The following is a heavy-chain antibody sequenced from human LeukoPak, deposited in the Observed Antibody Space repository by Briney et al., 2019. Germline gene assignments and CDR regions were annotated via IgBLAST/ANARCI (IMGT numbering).Heavy chain of an antibody. CDR1: GGSFSGHY. D-gene: IGHD1-7*01. CDR2: INHSGST. Sequence: SETLSLTCTVSGGSFSGHYCSWIRQPPGQGLEWIGEINHSGSTNYNTSLKSRVTISVDSSGPQFSLKLSSVTAADTAVYYCARETDITGTTGYLYYYYYYMDVWGKGTTVTVSS. CDR3: ARETDITGTTGYLYYYYYYMDV. J-gene: IGHJ6*03. V-gene: IGHV4-34*01.